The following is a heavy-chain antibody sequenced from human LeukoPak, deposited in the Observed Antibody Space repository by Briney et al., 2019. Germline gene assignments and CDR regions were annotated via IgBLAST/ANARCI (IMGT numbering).Heavy chain of an antibody. CDR2: ISSSGSTI. J-gene: IGHJ4*02. Sequence: GGSLTLTCAASGCTFSSYAMTWVRQAPGKGLECVSCISSSGSTIYYTDSVKGRFTISRDNAKNSLYLQMNSLRAEDTAVYFCARDSAPSIASRPYPDYWGQGTLVTVSS. D-gene: IGHD6-6*01. CDR3: ARDSAPSIASRPYPDY. V-gene: IGHV3-48*04. CDR1: GCTFSSYA.